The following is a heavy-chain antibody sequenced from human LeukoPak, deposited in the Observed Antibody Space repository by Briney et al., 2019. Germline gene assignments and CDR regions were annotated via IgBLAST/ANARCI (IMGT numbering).Heavy chain of an antibody. CDR3: ARDVAPIDY. CDR2: ISSSGSTI. J-gene: IGHJ4*02. CDR1: GFTFSSYE. V-gene: IGHV3-48*03. Sequence: GGSLRLSCAASGFTFSSYEMNWVRQAPGKGLEWVSYISSSGSTIYYADSVKGRFTISRGNAKNSLYLQMNSLRAEDTAVYYCARDVAPIDYWGQGTLVTVSS.